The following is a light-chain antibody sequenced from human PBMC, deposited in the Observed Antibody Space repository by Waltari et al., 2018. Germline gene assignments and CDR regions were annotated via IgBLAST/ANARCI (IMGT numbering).Light chain of an antibody. Sequence: QSALTQPASVSGSPGQSLTISCTGFNSNVGSYNLVSWYQKHPGKAPKLLIYEGNRRPSGVSTRFSGSKSDNTASLTLSGLQAEDEADYYCCSNVGSSVFFGGGTKLTVL. CDR1: NSNVGSYNL. J-gene: IGLJ2*01. CDR2: EGN. CDR3: CSNVGSSVF. V-gene: IGLV2-23*03.